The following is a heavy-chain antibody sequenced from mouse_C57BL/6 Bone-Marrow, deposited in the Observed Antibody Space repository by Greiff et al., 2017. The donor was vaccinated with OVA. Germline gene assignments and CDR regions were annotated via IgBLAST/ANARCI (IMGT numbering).Heavy chain of an antibody. CDR3: AGDGYDGWFAY. J-gene: IGHJ3*01. V-gene: IGHV1-50*01. CDR2: IDPSDSYT. D-gene: IGHD2-2*01. Sequence: QVHVKQPGAELVKPGASVKLSCKASGYTFTSYWMQWVKQRPGQGLEWIGEIDPSDSYTNYNQKFKGKATLTVDTSSSTAYMQLSSLTSEDSAVYYCAGDGYDGWFAYWGQGTLVTVSA. CDR1: GYTFTSYW.